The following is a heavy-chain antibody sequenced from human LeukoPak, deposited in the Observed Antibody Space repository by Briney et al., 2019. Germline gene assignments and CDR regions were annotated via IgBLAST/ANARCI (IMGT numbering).Heavy chain of an antibody. CDR3: AKPSQDYYDSSGYYEVGPFDY. Sequence: PGASLRLSCAASGFTFSSYAMSWVRQAPGKGLEWVSAISGSGGSTYYADSVKGRFTISRDNSKNTLYLQMNSLRAEDTAVYYCAKPSQDYYDSSGYYEVGPFDYWGQGTLVTVSS. V-gene: IGHV3-23*01. CDR2: ISGSGGST. D-gene: IGHD3-22*01. J-gene: IGHJ4*02. CDR1: GFTFSSYA.